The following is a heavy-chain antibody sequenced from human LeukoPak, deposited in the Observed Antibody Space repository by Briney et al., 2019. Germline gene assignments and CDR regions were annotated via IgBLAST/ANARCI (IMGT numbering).Heavy chain of an antibody. Sequence: GASVKVSCKVSGYTLTELSMRWVRQAPGKGLEWMGGFDPEDGETFYAQKFQGRVTMTKDTSTDTAYMELSSLRSEDTAVYYCATDYYYDSSGSYYTVDYWGQGTLVTVSS. CDR3: ATDYYYDSSGSYYTVDY. J-gene: IGHJ4*02. CDR1: GYTLTELS. V-gene: IGHV1-24*01. CDR2: FDPEDGET. D-gene: IGHD3-22*01.